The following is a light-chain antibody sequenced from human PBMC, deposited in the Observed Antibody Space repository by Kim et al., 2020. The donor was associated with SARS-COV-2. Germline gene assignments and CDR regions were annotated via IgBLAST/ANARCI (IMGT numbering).Light chain of an antibody. CDR2: YAS. CDR1: QDITTK. CDR3: HQSTSLPLT. V-gene: IGKV6-21*01. J-gene: IGKJ4*01. Sequence: VNPKEKLTITCRASQDITTKLHWYQKKPDQSPKLLIKYASQSVSGVPSRFSGSGSGTDFTLNINGLEAEDAATYFCHQSTSLPLTFGGGTKVDIK.